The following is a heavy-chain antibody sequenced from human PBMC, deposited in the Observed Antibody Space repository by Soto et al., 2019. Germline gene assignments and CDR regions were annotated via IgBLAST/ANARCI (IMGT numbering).Heavy chain of an antibody. CDR3: DTQGHSRNWFDP. V-gene: IGHV4-30-2*01. D-gene: IGHD4-4*01. CDR2: IYHSGST. CDR1: GGSISSGGYS. J-gene: IGHJ5*02. Sequence: QLQLQESGSGLVKPSQTLSLTCAVSGGSISSGGYSWSWIRQPPGKGLEWIGYIYHSGSTYYNPSLKRRVSISVDRSKNQFSLKLSSVTAADTAVYYCDTQGHSRNWFDPWGQGTLVTVSS.